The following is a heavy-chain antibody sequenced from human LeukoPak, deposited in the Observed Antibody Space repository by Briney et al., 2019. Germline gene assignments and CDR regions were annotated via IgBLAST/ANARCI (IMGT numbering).Heavy chain of an antibody. CDR1: GFAFSSYW. CDR2: INSDGSST. J-gene: IGHJ6*03. D-gene: IGHD2-2*01. V-gene: IGHV3-74*01. Sequence: GGSLRLSCAASGFAFSSYWMHWVRQAPGKGLVWVSRINSDGSSTSYADSVKSRSTISRDNAKNTLYLQMNSLRAEDTAVYYCASTSSDFYYYYYYMDVWGKGTTVTVSS. CDR3: ASTSSDFYYYYYYMDV.